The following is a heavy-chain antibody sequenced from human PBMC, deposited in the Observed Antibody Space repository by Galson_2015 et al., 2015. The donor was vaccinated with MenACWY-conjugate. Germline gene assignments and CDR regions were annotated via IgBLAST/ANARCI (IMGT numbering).Heavy chain of an antibody. Sequence: SLRLSCAASGFTFSDYFMNWIRQAPGKGLEWVSYFSSSSYTNYADSVKGRFTISRDNAKNSLNLQMNSLRAEDTAVYYCAREALSGSYLPRYFDYWGQGTLVTVSS. J-gene: IGHJ4*02. CDR1: GFTFSDYF. CDR3: AREALSGSYLPRYFDY. CDR2: FSSSSYT. D-gene: IGHD1-26*01. V-gene: IGHV3-11*06.